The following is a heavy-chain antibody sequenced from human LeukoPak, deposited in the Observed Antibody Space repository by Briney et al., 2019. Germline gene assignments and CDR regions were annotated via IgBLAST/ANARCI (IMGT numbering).Heavy chain of an antibody. D-gene: IGHD4-11*01. V-gene: IGHV7-4-1*02. Sequence: ASVKVSCKASGYTFTSYAMNWVRQAPGQGLEWMGWINTNTGNPTYAQGFTGRFVFSLDTSVSTAYLQISSLKVEDTAVYYCARDSHYSNYDLKCVYWGQGTLVTVSS. J-gene: IGHJ4*02. CDR3: ARDSHYSNYDLKCVY. CDR2: INTNTGNP. CDR1: GYTFTSYA.